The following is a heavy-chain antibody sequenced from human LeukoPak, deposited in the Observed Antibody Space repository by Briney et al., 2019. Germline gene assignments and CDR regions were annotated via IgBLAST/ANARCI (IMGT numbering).Heavy chain of an antibody. D-gene: IGHD3-10*01. J-gene: IGHJ6*02. V-gene: IGHV3-13*01. CDR3: ARDGAVVRGLPRRARTFYGMDV. CDR2: IDTAGDT. CDR1: GFTFSSYG. Sequence: TGGSLRLSCAASGFTFSSYGMHWVRQATGKGLEWVSAIDTAGDTYYPGSVKGRFTISRENAKNSFYLQMNSLRAEDTAVYYCARDGAVVRGLPRRARTFYGMDVWGQGTTVTVSS.